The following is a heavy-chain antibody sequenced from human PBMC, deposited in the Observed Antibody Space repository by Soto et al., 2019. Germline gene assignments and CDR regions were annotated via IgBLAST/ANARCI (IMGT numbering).Heavy chain of an antibody. CDR3: ARGTVTTALFDY. CDR2: IYSGGST. V-gene: IGHV3-53*01. CDR1: GFTVSSNY. J-gene: IGHJ4*02. D-gene: IGHD4-17*01. Sequence: GGSLRLSCAASGFTVSSNYMSWVRQAPGKGLEWVSVIYSGGSTYYADSVKGRFTISRDNSKNTLYLQMNSLRAEDTAVYYCARGTVTTALFDYWGQGTLVTVSS.